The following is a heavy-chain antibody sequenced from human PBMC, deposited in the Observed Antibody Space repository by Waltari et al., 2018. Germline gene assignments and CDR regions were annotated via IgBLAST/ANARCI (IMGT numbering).Heavy chain of an antibody. V-gene: IGHV3-48*03. CDR2: ISTSGGTI. CDR1: GFTFSSYA. CDR3: ARGDYYDSSGSYYFDY. Sequence: EVQLLESGGGLVQPGGSLRLSCAASGFTFSSYAMSWVRQAPGKGLEWVSYISTSGGTIYYADSVKGRFTISRDNAKNSLDLQMNSLRAEDTAVYYCARGDYYDSSGSYYFDYWGQGTLVTVSS. D-gene: IGHD3-22*01. J-gene: IGHJ4*02.